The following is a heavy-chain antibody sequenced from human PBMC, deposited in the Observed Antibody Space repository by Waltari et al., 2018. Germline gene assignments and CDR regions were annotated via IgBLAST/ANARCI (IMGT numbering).Heavy chain of an antibody. CDR3: APDFDWAPAS. D-gene: IGHD3-9*01. CDR1: GFTFSSYT. Sequence: EVQVVESGGGLVKPGGSLRLSCAASGFTFSSYTMNWVRQAPGKGLEWVSSITSSSHYIYYADSVKGRFTISRDNAKNSLYLQMNSLRAEDTAVYYCAPDFDWAPASWGQGTLVTVSS. J-gene: IGHJ5*02. CDR2: ITSSSHYI. V-gene: IGHV3-21*06.